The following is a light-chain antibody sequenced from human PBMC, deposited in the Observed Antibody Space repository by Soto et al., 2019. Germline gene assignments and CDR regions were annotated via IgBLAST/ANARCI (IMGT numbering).Light chain of an antibody. Sequence: EIVWTQSPGTLSLSTGERATLXXXXSQSVSSNYLAWYHQKPGQAPRLLIYGASSRATGIPDRFSGSGSGTDFTLTISRLEPEDFAVYYCQQYGSSPVTFGQGTRLEIK. CDR3: QQYGSSPVT. CDR1: QSVSSNY. CDR2: GAS. J-gene: IGKJ5*01. V-gene: IGKV3-20*01.